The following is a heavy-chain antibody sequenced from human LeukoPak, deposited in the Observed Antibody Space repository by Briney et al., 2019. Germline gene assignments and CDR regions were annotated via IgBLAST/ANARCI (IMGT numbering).Heavy chain of an antibody. V-gene: IGHV1-69*02. Sequence: SVKVSCKASGGTFSSYTINWVRQAPGQGLEWMGRIIPIRGITNYAQNFQDRVTITADTSTSTAYMELSSLRSEDTAVYYCASGYSYGPTDWGQGTLVTVSS. CDR3: ASGYSYGPTD. D-gene: IGHD5-18*01. J-gene: IGHJ4*02. CDR2: IIPIRGIT. CDR1: GGTFSSYT.